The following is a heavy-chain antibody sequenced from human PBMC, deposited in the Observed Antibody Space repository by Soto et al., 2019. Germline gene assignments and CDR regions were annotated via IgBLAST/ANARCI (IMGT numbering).Heavy chain of an antibody. V-gene: IGHV5-51*01. CDR3: ARLKRDGYNYSPLYY. J-gene: IGHJ4*02. CDR2: IYPGDSDT. Sequence: ASVKVSCKASGYTFTSYWIGWVRQMPGKGLEWMGIIYPGDSDTRYSPSFQGQVTISADKSISTAYLQWSSLKASDTAMYYCARLKRDGYNYSPLYYWGQGTLVTV. D-gene: IGHD5-12*01. CDR1: GYTFTSYW.